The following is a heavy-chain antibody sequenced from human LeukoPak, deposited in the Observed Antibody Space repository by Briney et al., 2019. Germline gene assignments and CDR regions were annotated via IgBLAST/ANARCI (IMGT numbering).Heavy chain of an antibody. CDR2: ISSSSSTI. CDR3: ARDRKEGATRYFDY. D-gene: IGHD5-12*01. V-gene: IGHV3-48*01. Sequence: PGGSLRLSCAASGFTFSSYSMNWVRQAPGKGLEWVSYISSSSSTIYYADSVKGRFTISRDNAKNSLYLQMNSLRAEDTAVYYCARDRKEGATRYFDYWGQGTLVTVSS. CDR1: GFTFSSYS. J-gene: IGHJ4*02.